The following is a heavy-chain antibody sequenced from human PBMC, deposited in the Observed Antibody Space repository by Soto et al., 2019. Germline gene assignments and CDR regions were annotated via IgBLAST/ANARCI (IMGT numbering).Heavy chain of an antibody. D-gene: IGHD5-18*01. CDR1: GFTFSTYT. CDR2: IVYDGGRI. V-gene: IGHV3-30-3*01. CDR3: ASRSVAGYSYGEGFDY. Sequence: QVQLVESGGAVVQPGRSLRLSCAASGFTFSTYTMHWVRQAPGKGLEWVALIVYDGGRIYYSDSVKCRFTISRDNCKNAQSLQMNSLTAEDTGIYYCASRSVAGYSYGEGFDYWGQGTLVTVSS. J-gene: IGHJ4*02.